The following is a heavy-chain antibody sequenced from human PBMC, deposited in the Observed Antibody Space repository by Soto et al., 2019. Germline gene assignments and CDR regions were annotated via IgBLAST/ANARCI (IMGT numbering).Heavy chain of an antibody. CDR2: ISAYNGNT. D-gene: IGHD2-15*01. V-gene: IGHV1-18*01. CDR3: ARPRGYCSGGSCGFDY. Sequence: ASVKVSCKASGYTFTSYGISWVRQAPGQGLEWMGWISAYNGNTNYAQKLQGRVTMTTDTSTSTAYMELRSLRPDDTTVYYCARPRGYCSGGSCGFDYWGQGTLVTVSS. CDR1: GYTFTSYG. J-gene: IGHJ4*02.